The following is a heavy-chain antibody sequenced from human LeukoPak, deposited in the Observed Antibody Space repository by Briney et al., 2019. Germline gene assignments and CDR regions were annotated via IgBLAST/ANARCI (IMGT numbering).Heavy chain of an antibody. D-gene: IGHD6-19*01. CDR1: GYTFTGYY. J-gene: IGHJ3*02. CDR2: INPNSGGT. V-gene: IGHV1-2*02. Sequence: GASVKVSCKASGYTFTGYYMHWVRQAPGQGLEWMGWINPNSGGTNYAQKFQGRVTMTRDTSISTAYMELSRLRSDDTAVYYCARDDGEQWLVGTGAFDIWGQGTMVTVSS. CDR3: ARDDGEQWLVGTGAFDI.